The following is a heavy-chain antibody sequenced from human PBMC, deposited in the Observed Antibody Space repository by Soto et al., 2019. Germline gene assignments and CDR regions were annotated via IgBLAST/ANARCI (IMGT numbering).Heavy chain of an antibody. D-gene: IGHD5-12*01. V-gene: IGHV4-59*02. J-gene: IGHJ4*02. CDR1: GASVSHGY. CDR3: AREGNLGRWLQPLDF. Sequence: PSETLSLTCNVSGASVSHGYWSWIRQPPGKGLEWIGNIHYNGNTKYSPSLKSRVTMSVDTSKNHFSLRLISVTAADTAIYFCAREGNLGRWLQPLDFWGQGTLVTVSS. CDR2: IHYNGNT.